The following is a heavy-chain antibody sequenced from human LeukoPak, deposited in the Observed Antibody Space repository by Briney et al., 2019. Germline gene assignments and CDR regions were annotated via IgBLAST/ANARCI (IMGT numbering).Heavy chain of an antibody. CDR2: IYTSGNT. Sequence: SETLSLTCSVYGGSMSSYYWSWIRQPPGKGLEWIGYIYTSGNTNYNPSLKSRATISVDTSKNQFSLKLTSVTAADTAVYYCARSGGYASPFGYWGQGTLVTVSS. V-gene: IGHV4-4*09. D-gene: IGHD5-12*01. J-gene: IGHJ4*02. CDR3: ARSGGYASPFGY. CDR1: GGSMSSYY.